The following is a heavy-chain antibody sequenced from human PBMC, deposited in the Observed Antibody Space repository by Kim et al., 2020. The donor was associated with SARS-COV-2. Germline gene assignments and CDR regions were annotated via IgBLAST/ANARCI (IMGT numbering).Heavy chain of an antibody. CDR3: AKVAKWGVYDILTGFYRPFDY. D-gene: IGHD3-9*01. Sequence: RFTNSRDNSKNTLYLQMNSLRAEDTAVYYCAKVAKWGVYDILTGFYRPFDYWGQGTLVTVSS. J-gene: IGHJ4*02. V-gene: IGHV3-23*01.